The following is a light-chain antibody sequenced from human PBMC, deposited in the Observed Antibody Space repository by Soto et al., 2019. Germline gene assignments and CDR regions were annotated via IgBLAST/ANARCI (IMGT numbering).Light chain of an antibody. Sequence: ELVLTQSPGTLSLSPGERATLSCRASQSVSSSYLAWYQQKPGQAPRLLIYGASNRATGIPDRFSGSGSGTDFTLTISRLEPEDFAVYVCQQYGSSPPFTFGQGTKVEIK. CDR3: QQYGSSPPFT. CDR2: GAS. CDR1: QSVSSSY. V-gene: IGKV3-20*01. J-gene: IGKJ2*01.